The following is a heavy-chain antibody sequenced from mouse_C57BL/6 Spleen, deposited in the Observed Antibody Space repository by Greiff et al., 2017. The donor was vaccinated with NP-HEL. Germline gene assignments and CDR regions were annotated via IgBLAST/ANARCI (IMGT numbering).Heavy chain of an antibody. V-gene: IGHV1-22*01. J-gene: IGHJ1*03. Sequence: VQLKESGPELVKPGASVKMSCKASGYTFTDYNMHWVKQSHGKSIEWIGYINPNNGGTSYNQKFKGKATLTVNKSSSTAYMELRSLTSEDSAVYYCARYGNSAYWYFDVWGTGTTVTVSS. D-gene: IGHD2-1*01. CDR1: GYTFTDYN. CDR3: ARYGNSAYWYFDV. CDR2: INPNNGGT.